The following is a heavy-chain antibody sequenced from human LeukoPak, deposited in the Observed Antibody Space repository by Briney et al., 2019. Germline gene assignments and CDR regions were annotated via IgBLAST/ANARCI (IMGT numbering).Heavy chain of an antibody. D-gene: IGHD2-15*01. CDR2: ISGGSGNT. Sequence: GGSLRLSCVVSGFTSSTYAMSWVRQAPGKGLEWVSDISGGSGNTYYADSVKGRFTISRDNSKNTVYLQMNSLRAEDTAVYYCARDYGYCSGGSCRDYYYYGMDVWGQGTTVTVSS. J-gene: IGHJ6*02. CDR3: ARDYGYCSGGSCRDYYYYGMDV. V-gene: IGHV3-23*01. CDR1: GFTSSTYA.